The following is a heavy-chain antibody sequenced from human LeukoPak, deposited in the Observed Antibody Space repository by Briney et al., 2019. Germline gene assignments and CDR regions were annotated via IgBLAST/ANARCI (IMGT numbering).Heavy chain of an antibody. J-gene: IGHJ4*02. D-gene: IGHD2-2*01. CDR2: ISSSSSYI. V-gene: IGHV3-21*01. Sequence: GSLRLSCAASGFTFDDYAMNWVRQAPGKGLEWVSSISSSSSYIYYADSVKGRFTISRDNAKNSLYLQMNSLRAEDTAVYYCARERYCSSTSCSYFDYWGQGTLVTVSS. CDR1: GFTFDDYA. CDR3: ARERYCSSTSCSYFDY.